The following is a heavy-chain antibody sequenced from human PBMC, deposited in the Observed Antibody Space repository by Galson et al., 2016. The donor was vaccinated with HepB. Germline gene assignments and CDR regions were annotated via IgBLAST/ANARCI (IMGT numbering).Heavy chain of an antibody. D-gene: IGHD1-26*01. J-gene: IGHJ4*01. CDR1: GFTFGYSG. V-gene: IGHV3-30*03. Sequence: SLRLSCAASGFTFGYSGMHWVRQAPGKGLEWLAYISFDGGMKFYADSVKGRFTITRDDSRSTLYLQLDSLRFNDTGVYYCARLSGLVGATFHYYFDSWGLDTLVTVSS. CDR3: ARLSGLVGATFHYYFDS. CDR2: ISFDGGMK.